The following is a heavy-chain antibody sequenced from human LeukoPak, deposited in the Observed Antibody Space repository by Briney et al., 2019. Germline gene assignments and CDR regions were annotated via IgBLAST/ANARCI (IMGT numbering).Heavy chain of an antibody. CDR1: GYTFTGYY. J-gene: IGHJ4*02. CDR2: IIAGNGDT. Sequence: ASVKVSCKASGYTFTGYYMHWVRQAPGQGLEWMGWIIAGNGDTKYAHEFRGRVTITRDTSATTAYLVLSTLRSEDMAVYYCARSQYLPYFDSWGQGTLVTVSS. D-gene: IGHD2-2*02. CDR3: ARSQYLPYFDS. V-gene: IGHV1-3*03.